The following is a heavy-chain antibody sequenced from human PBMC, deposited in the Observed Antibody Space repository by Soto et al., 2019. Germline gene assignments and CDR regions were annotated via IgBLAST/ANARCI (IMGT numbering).Heavy chain of an antibody. CDR1: GFTFSSYA. CDR2: ISGSGGST. CDR3: AKDRYYDSSGYYGY. D-gene: IGHD3-22*01. Sequence: GGSLRLSCATSGFTFSSYAMSWVRQPPGKGLEWVSVISGSGGSTYYADSVKGRFTISRDNSKNTLYLQMNSLRAEDTAVYYCAKDRYYDSSGYYGYWGQGTLVTVLL. V-gene: IGHV3-23*01. J-gene: IGHJ4*02.